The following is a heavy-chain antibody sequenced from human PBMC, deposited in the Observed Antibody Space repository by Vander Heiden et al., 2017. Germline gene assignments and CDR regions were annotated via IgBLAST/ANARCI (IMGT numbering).Heavy chain of an antibody. D-gene: IGHD1-20*01. CDR3: ARYKPPSPYYYGMDV. CDR1: GGYISSYH. J-gene: IGHJ6*02. Sequence: QVQLPESGPGLVTPSETLSHTCTVAGGYISSYHWSCIRQPAGQALEWIGRIYTSGSTNYNPSLKSRVTMSVDTSKNQFSLKLSSVTAADTAVYYCARYKPPSPYYYGMDVWGQGTTVTVSS. CDR2: IYTSGST. V-gene: IGHV4-4*07.